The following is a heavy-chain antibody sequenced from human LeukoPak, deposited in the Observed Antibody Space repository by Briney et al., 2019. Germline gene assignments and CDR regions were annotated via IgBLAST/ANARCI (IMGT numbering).Heavy chain of an antibody. CDR1: GYTFTSYA. V-gene: IGHV1-3*01. D-gene: IGHD1-20*01. CDR3: ARVFAQRYNWNDDNWFDP. CDR2: INAGNGNT. J-gene: IGHJ5*02. Sequence: ASVKVSCKASGYTFTSYAMHWVRQAPGQRLEWMGWINAGNGNTKYSQKFQGRVTITRDTSASTAYMELSSLRSEDTAVYYCARVFAQRYNWNDDNWFDPWGQGTLVTVSS.